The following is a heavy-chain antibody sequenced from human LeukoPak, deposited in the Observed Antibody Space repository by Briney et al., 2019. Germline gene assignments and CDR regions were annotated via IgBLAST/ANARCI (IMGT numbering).Heavy chain of an antibody. V-gene: IGHV3-23*01. CDR1: GFTFNSYA. D-gene: IGHD4-17*01. CDR3: AKDYRTTVTPRYFDY. Sequence: GGSLRLSCAASGFTFNSYAMMWLRQAPGRGVAGVSAISGSGGSTYYADSVKGRFTISRDNSKNTLYLQMNSLRAEDTAVYYCAKDYRTTVTPRYFDYWGQGTLVTVSS. CDR2: ISGSGGST. J-gene: IGHJ4*02.